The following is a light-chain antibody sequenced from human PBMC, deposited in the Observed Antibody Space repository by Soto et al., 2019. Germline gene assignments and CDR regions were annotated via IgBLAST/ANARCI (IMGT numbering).Light chain of an antibody. Sequence: VMTQSPLFLSVTPGEPASISCRSSQNLLHSNGKTFLDWYLQRPGQSPQLLIYLGSSRASGVPDRFSGSGSGTDFTLKISRVEAEDVGFYYCMQALQTPRTFGQGTNVEIK. J-gene: IGKJ1*01. CDR2: LGS. CDR1: QNLLHSNGKTF. V-gene: IGKV2-28*01. CDR3: MQALQTPRT.